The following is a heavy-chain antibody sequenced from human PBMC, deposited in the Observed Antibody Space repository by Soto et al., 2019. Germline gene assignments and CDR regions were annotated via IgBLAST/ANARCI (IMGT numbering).Heavy chain of an antibody. Sequence: QVQLQESGPGLVKPSGTLSLTCAVSGGSISSSNWWRWVRQPPGKGLEWIGEIYHSGRTYYNPSLKSRVTISVDKSKNHFSLNLSSVTAADTAVYFCARDPGGGAVARESFFDYWGQGTLVTVSS. V-gene: IGHV4-4*02. CDR3: ARDPGGGAVARESFFDY. CDR1: GGSISSSNW. J-gene: IGHJ4*02. CDR2: IYHSGRT. D-gene: IGHD6-19*01.